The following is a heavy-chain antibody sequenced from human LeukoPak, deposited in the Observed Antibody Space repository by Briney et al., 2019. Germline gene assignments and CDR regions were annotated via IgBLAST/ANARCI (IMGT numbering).Heavy chain of an antibody. CDR3: AKDFRLYFDY. Sequence: GGSLRLSCAASGFTFSSYAMHWVRQAPGKGLEWVAFIRYDGSNKYYADSVKGRFTISRDNSKNTLYLQMNSLRAEDTAVYYCAKDFRLYFDYWGQGTLVTVSS. D-gene: IGHD6-6*01. CDR1: GFTFSSYA. J-gene: IGHJ4*02. V-gene: IGHV3-30*02. CDR2: IRYDGSNK.